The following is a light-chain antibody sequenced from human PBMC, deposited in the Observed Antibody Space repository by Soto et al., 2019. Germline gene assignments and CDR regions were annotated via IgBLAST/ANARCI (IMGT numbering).Light chain of an antibody. J-gene: IGKJ2*01. CDR1: QSVSNSS. Sequence: EIVLTQSPGTLSLSPGERATFSCRASQSVSNSSLAWYHQKPGQAPRLLLFAASRRATGIPDTFSGSGSGTDFTPTISRLEPEDCAVYYCQVYGNSPMYTFGQGTRLEIK. CDR3: QVYGNSPMYT. CDR2: AAS. V-gene: IGKV3-20*01.